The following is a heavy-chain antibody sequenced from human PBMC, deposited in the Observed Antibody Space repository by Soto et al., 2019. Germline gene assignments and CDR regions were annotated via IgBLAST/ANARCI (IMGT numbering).Heavy chain of an antibody. J-gene: IGHJ6*02. V-gene: IGHV3-73*02. CDR3: TRGGSEGYYYGIDV. CDR2: TRSKANNYAT. CDR1: GFTFSGFA. D-gene: IGHD5-12*01. Sequence: VQLVESGGGLVQPGGSLKLSCAASGFTFSGFAMHWVRQASGKGLEWVGRTRSKANNYATAYAASLKGRFTISRDDSKNTAYLQMNSLKTEDTAVYYCTRGGSEGYYYGIDVWGQGTTVTVSS.